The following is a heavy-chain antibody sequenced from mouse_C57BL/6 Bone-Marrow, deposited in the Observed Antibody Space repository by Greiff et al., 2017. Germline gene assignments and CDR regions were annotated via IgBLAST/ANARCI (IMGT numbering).Heavy chain of an antibody. J-gene: IGHJ4*01. V-gene: IGHV1-63*01. CDR1: GYTFTNYW. CDR3: ARGYDCGGRYAMDY. D-gene: IGHD2-4*01. CDR2: IYPGGGYT. Sequence: QVQLQQSGAELVRPGTSVKMSCKASGYTFTNYWIGWAKQRPGHGLEWIGDIYPGGGYTNYNEKFKGKATLTADKSSSTAYMQFSSLTSEDSAIYYCARGYDCGGRYAMDYWGQGTSVTVSS.